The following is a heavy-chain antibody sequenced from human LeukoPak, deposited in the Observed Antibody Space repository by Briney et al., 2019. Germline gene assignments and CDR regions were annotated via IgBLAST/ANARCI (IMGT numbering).Heavy chain of an antibody. D-gene: IGHD3-22*01. CDR2: IYRSGST. V-gene: IGHV4-61*09. CDR1: GDSISSGSYY. CDR3: ARGYYDSSGYCETSQH. Sequence: KPSETLSLTCTVSGDSISSGSYYWSWIRQPAGKGLEWIGHIYRSGSTNYNTSLKSGVNISVDTSKNQFSLKLSSVTAADTAVYYCARGYYDSSGYCETSQHWGQGTLVTVSS. J-gene: IGHJ1*01.